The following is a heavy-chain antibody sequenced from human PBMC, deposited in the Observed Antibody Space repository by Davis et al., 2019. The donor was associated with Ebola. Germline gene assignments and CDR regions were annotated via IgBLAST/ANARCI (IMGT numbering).Heavy chain of an antibody. D-gene: IGHD3-3*01. Sequence: MPSETLSLTCSVSGGSVGSDYWSWIRQSPGKGLEWIAFISNGGRTIYNPSLRGRVTISIDTSKNQFSLKLSSVTAADTAVYYCARGGLLLEWLFLDVWGQGTTVTVSS. V-gene: IGHV4-59*02. CDR1: GGSVGSDY. CDR3: ARGGLLLEWLFLDV. CDR2: ISNGGRT. J-gene: IGHJ6*02.